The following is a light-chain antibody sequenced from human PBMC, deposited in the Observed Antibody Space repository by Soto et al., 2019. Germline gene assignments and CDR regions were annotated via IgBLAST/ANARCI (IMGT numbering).Light chain of an antibody. V-gene: IGKV3-15*01. Sequence: EIVMTQSPATLSVSPGERATLSCRASQSVSRNLAWYQQKPGQAPRLLIYGASTRATGIPARFSGSGSGTEFSLTISSLQSEDFAVYYCQQYNKWPLTFGGGTKVEIK. CDR2: GAS. J-gene: IGKJ4*01. CDR3: QQYNKWPLT. CDR1: QSVSRN.